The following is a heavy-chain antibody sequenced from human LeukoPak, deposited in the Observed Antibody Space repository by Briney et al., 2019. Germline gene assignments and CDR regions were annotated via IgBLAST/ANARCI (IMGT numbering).Heavy chain of an antibody. CDR3: ARTSGVGATGWFDP. Sequence: PSETLSLTCTVSGGSISTYYWSWIRQPPGKGLEWIGYIYYSGSTNYNPSLKSRVTISVKTSKNQFSLKLSSVTAADTAVYYCARTSGVGATGWFDPWGQGTLVTVSS. J-gene: IGHJ5*02. CDR1: GGSISTYY. D-gene: IGHD1-26*01. CDR2: IYYSGST. V-gene: IGHV4-59*01.